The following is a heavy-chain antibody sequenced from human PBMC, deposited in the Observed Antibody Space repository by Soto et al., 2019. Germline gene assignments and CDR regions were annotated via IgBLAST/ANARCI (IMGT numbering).Heavy chain of an antibody. Sequence: ASVKVSCKASGYTFTDYFMYWVRQAPGQGLGWMGWINPKSGGTNYAQKFQDRVTMARDTSINTAYMELSRLRSDDTAMYYCAKAQFGSSTWYYYGMDVWGQGTTVTVSS. V-gene: IGHV1-2*02. J-gene: IGHJ6*02. CDR2: INPKSGGT. CDR1: GYTFTDYF. CDR3: AKAQFGSSTWYYYGMDV. D-gene: IGHD6-13*01.